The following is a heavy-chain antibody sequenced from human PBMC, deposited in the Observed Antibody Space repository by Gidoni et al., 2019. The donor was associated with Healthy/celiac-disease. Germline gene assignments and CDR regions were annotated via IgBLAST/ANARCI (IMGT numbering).Heavy chain of an antibody. CDR3: AREVAGTLDY. CDR1: GFTFSSYG. J-gene: IGHJ4*02. D-gene: IGHD6-19*01. CDR2: IWYDGSNK. Sequence: CPASGFTFSSYGMHWVRQAPGKGLEWVAVIWYDGSNKYYADSVKGRFTISRDNSKNTLYLQMNSLRAEDTAVYYCAREVAGTLDYWGQGTLVTVSS. V-gene: IGHV3-33*01.